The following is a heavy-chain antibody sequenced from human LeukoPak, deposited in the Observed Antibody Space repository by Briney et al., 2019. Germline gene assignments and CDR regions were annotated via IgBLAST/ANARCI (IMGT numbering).Heavy chain of an antibody. CDR1: GFTFDDYA. CDR3: AKDSLATGITFGGVDY. V-gene: IGHV3-9*01. Sequence: PGRSLRLSCAASGFTFDDYAMHWVWQAPGKGLEWVSGISWNSGGIGYADSVKGRFTISRDDAKNSLYLQMYSLRAEDTALYYCAKDSLATGITFGGVDYWGQGTLVTVSS. J-gene: IGHJ4*02. CDR2: ISWNSGGI. D-gene: IGHD3-16*01.